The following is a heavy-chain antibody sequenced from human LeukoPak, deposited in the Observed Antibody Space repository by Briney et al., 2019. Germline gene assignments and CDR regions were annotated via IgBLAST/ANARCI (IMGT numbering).Heavy chain of an antibody. J-gene: IGHJ4*02. CDR2: INSDGSST. Sequence: PGGSLRLSCAASGFTFSSYWMHWVRQAPGKGLVWVSRINSDGSSTSYADSVRGRFSISRDNAKNTLYLQMNSLRAEDTAVYYCTTDTHSITMSLLDYWGQGTLVTVSS. CDR1: GFTFSSYW. V-gene: IGHV3-74*01. D-gene: IGHD3-22*01. CDR3: TTDTHSITMSLLDY.